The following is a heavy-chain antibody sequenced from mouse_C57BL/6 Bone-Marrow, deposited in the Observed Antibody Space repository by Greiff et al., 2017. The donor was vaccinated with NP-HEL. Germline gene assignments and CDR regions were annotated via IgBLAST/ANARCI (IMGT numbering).Heavy chain of an antibody. CDR2: IYPGDGDT. V-gene: IGHV1-80*01. CDR3: ERWYYGSSPLYWYIDV. CDR1: GYAFSSYW. Sequence: VKLVESGAELVKPGASVKISCKASGYAFSSYWMNWVKQRPGKGLEWIGQIYPGDGDTNYNGKFKGTATLTADKSSSTAYMQLSSLTYEDSAVYFCERWYYGSSPLYWYIDVWGTGTTVTVSS. J-gene: IGHJ1*03. D-gene: IGHD1-1*01.